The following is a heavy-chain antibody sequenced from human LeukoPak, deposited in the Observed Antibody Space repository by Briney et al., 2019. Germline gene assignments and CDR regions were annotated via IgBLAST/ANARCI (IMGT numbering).Heavy chain of an antibody. D-gene: IGHD2-15*01. V-gene: IGHV3-30-3*01. CDR3: AREGCSGGSCYSFDY. Sequence: GRSLRLSCAASGFTLSRYAMHWVRQAPGKGLEWVAVIPYDGSNKYYADSVKGRFTISRDNSKNTLYLQMNSLRAEDTAVYYCAREGCSGGSCYSFDYWGQGTLVTVSS. CDR2: IPYDGSNK. CDR1: GFTLSRYA. J-gene: IGHJ4*02.